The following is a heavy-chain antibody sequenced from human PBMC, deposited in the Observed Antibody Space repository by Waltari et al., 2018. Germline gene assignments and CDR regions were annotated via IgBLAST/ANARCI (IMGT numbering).Heavy chain of an antibody. CDR2: ISSISSHI. CDR3: ARDWSIAVAGTLNPFDY. J-gene: IGHJ4*02. D-gene: IGHD6-19*01. V-gene: IGHV3-21*01. Sequence: EVQLVESGGGLVKPGGSLRLSCAASGFTFSSYGMNWVRQAPGKGLEWVSFISSISSHIYYADSVNGRFTISRDNAKNSLYLQMNSLRAEDTAVYYCARDWSIAVAGTLNPFDYWGQGTLVTVSS. CDR1: GFTFSSYG.